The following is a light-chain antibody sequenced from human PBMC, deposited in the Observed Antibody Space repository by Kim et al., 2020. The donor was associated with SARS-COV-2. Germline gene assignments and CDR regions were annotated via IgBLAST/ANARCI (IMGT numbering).Light chain of an antibody. J-gene: IGKJ2*01. Sequence: DIQMTQSPSTLSASVGDRVTITCRASQGINTYLAWYQQRPGKAPKLLIYLASTLESGVPQRFSGSGFGTEFTLTINSLQPDDFATYYCQHYVRFPYSFGQGTKLEI. V-gene: IGKV1-5*03. CDR3: QHYVRFPYS. CDR1: QGINTY. CDR2: LAS.